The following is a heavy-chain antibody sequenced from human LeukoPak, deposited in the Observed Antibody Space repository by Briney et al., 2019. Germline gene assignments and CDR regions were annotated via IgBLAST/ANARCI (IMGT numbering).Heavy chain of an antibody. V-gene: IGHV1-18*01. CDR1: GYTFTSYG. CDR2: ISAYNGNT. D-gene: IGHD3-22*01. CDR3: AREYDSSGSNWFDP. J-gene: IGHJ5*02. Sequence: ASVKVSCKASGYTFTSYGISWVRQAPGQGLEWMGWISAYNGNTNYAQKLQGRVTMTTDTSTSTAYMELRSLRSDDTAVYYCAREYDSSGSNWFDPWGQGTLVTVSS.